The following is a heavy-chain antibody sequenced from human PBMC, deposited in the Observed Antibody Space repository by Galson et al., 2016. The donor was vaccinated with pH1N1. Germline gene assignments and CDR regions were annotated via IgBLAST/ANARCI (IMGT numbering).Heavy chain of an antibody. Sequence: SVKVSCKASGHIFSDYYLHWVRQAPGHGLEWMGWINFKTGATKYTQRFVGRVSMTRDTSLNTVYMELTSLTSDDSAVYYCATAGIVRAAIGEYWGQGTLVTVSS. CDR3: ATAGIVRAAIGEY. CDR1: GHIFSDYY. D-gene: IGHD1-26*01. J-gene: IGHJ4*01. CDR2: INFKTGAT. V-gene: IGHV1-2*02.